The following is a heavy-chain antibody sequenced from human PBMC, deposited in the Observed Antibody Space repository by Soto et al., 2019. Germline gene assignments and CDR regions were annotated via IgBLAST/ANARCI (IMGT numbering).Heavy chain of an antibody. J-gene: IGHJ4*02. CDR2: ISSDGSNR. Sequence: QVQLVESGGGVVQPGRSLRLSCAASGFIFSSYAMHWVRQAPGKGLEWVAVISSDGSNRYYADSVGGRFTISRDNSEKTVYLQMSRLTGDGTAVFFCAKAPWNLAHTDCFDCWGQGTGVNVSS. CDR3: AKAPWNLAHTDCFDC. CDR1: GFIFSSYA. D-gene: IGHD1-1*01. V-gene: IGHV3-30-3*01.